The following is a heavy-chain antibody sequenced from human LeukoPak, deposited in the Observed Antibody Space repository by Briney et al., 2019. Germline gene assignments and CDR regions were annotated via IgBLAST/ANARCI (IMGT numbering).Heavy chain of an antibody. D-gene: IGHD4-17*01. CDR2: ISSSSSTI. V-gene: IGHV3-48*04. CDR1: GFTCSSYS. J-gene: IGHJ3*02. CDR3: ARDMYGDYTVNDAFDI. Sequence: GGSLRLSCAASGFTCSSYSMNWVRQAPGKGLEWVSYISSSSSTIYYADSVKGRFTISSDNAKNSLYLQMNSLRAEDTAVYYCARDMYGDYTVNDAFDIWGQGIMVTVSS.